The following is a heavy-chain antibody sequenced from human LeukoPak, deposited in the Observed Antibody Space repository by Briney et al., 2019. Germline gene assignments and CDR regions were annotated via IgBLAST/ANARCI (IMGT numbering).Heavy chain of an antibody. V-gene: IGHV1-2*02. J-gene: IGHJ4*02. CDR2: INPNSGGT. D-gene: IGHD2-15*01. CDR1: GYTFTGYC. Sequence: ASVKVSCKASGYTFTGYCMHWVRQAPGQGLEWMGWINPNSGGTNYAQKFQGRVTMTRDTSISTAYMELSRLRSDDTAVYYCAGGVYCSGGSCHFDYWGQGTLVTVSS. CDR3: AGGVYCSGGSCHFDY.